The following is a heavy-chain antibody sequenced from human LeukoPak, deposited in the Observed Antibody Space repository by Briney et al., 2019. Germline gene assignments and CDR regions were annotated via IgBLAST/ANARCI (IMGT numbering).Heavy chain of an antibody. Sequence: ETLSLTCTVSGGSISSSTYYWGWIRQPPGKGLEWIGSIYYSGTTYYNPSLRSRVTISADTSENQFSLKLSSVTAADTAVYYCARDGLSYGMDVWGQGTTVTVSS. CDR2: IYYSGTT. CDR3: ARDGLSYGMDV. D-gene: IGHD5/OR15-5a*01. V-gene: IGHV4-39*02. CDR1: GGSISSSTYY. J-gene: IGHJ6*02.